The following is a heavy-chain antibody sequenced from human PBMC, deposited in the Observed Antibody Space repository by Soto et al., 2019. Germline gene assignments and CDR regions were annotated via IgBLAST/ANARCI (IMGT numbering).Heavy chain of an antibody. CDR1: GYTFTNHG. V-gene: IGHV1-18*04. J-gene: IGHJ3*02. Sequence: QVQLVQSGAEMKKPGASVKVSCKTSGYTFTNHGINWVRQAPGQGLEWMGWINPYNANTNYAQKLQGRVTMTTDTSPSTAYMDLRSLTSDDTAVYYCARDRVAGIWGDTFDIWRQGKMVTVSS. CDR2: INPYNANT. D-gene: IGHD3-16*01. CDR3: ARDRVAGIWGDTFDI.